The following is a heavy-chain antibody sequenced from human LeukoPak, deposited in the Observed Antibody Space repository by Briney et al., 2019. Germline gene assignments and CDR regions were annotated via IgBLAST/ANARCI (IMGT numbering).Heavy chain of an antibody. CDR3: ARVGVTPYMDV. Sequence: GGSLRLSCVASGFTFSSYGMHWVRQAPGKGLEWVAVISYDGSNKYYADSVKGRFTISRDNSKNTLFLQMNSLRAEDTAVYYCARVGVTPYMDVWGKGTTVTVSS. J-gene: IGHJ6*03. V-gene: IGHV3-30*03. D-gene: IGHD2-21*02. CDR2: ISYDGSNK. CDR1: GFTFSSYG.